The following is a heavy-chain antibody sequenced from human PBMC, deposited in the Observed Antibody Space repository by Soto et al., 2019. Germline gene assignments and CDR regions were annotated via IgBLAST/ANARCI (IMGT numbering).Heavy chain of an antibody. Sequence: ASVKVSCKASGYTFTSYGISWVRQAPGQGLEWMGWISAYNGNTNYAQKLQGRVTMTTDTSTSTAYMELRSLRSDDTAVYYCTRDWGDYYDSSGYRYDAFDIWGEGTMVTVSS. J-gene: IGHJ3*02. CDR1: GYTFTSYG. CDR2: ISAYNGNT. D-gene: IGHD3-22*01. V-gene: IGHV1-18*01. CDR3: TRDWGDYYDSSGYRYDAFDI.